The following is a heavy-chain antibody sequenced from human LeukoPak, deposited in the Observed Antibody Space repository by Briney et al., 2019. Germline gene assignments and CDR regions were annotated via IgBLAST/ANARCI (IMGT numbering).Heavy chain of an antibody. D-gene: IGHD3-22*01. V-gene: IGHV7-4-1*02. CDR3: ARGDYETHGYQTR. J-gene: IGHJ4*02. CDR2: INTNTGNP. CDR1: GYIFTSYV. Sequence: ASVKVSCKASGYIFTSYVLHWVRQAPGQGLEWMGWINTNTGNPTYAQGFTGRFVFSLDTSVSTAYPQISSLKADDTAMYCCARGDYETHGYQTRWGQGTLVTVSS.